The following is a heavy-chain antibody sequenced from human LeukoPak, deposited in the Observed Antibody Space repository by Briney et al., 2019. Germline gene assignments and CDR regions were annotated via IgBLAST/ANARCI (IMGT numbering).Heavy chain of an antibody. D-gene: IGHD5-12*01. CDR2: IYHSGST. V-gene: IGHV4-30-2*01. Sequence: PSETLSLTCAVSGGSISSGGYSWSWIRQPPEKGLEWIGYIYHSGSTYYNPSLKSRVTISVDRSKNQFSLKLSSVTAADTAVYYCASSSLEVATTMESYFDYWGQGTLVTVSS. CDR3: ASSSLEVATTMESYFDY. CDR1: GGSISSGGYS. J-gene: IGHJ4*02.